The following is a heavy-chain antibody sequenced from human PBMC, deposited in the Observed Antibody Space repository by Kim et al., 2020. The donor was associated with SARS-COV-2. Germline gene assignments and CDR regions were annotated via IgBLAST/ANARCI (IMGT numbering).Heavy chain of an antibody. D-gene: IGHD6-6*01. Sequence: GGSLRLSCAASGFTFSSYSMNWVRQAPGKGLEWVSSISSSSSYIYYADSVKGRFTISRDNAKNSLYLQMNSLRAEDTAVYYCARDHNLVDWNCYYGMDVWGQGTTVTVSS. CDR3: ARDHNLVDWNCYYGMDV. J-gene: IGHJ6*02. CDR2: ISSSSSYI. V-gene: IGHV3-21*01. CDR1: GFTFSSYS.